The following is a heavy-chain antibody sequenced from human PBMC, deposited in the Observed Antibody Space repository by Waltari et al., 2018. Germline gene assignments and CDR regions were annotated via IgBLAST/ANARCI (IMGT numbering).Heavy chain of an antibody. CDR3: ARAGRYDYVWGSYRGSDY. V-gene: IGHV1-8*01. CDR2: MNPNSGNT. J-gene: IGHJ4*02. D-gene: IGHD3-16*02. CDR1: GYTFTRYD. Sequence: QVQLVQSGAEVKKPGASVKVSCKASGYTFTRYDINWVRQATGHGLEWMGWMNPNSGNTGYAQKFQGRVTMTRNTSISTAYMELSSLRSEATAVYYCARAGRYDYVWGSYRGSDYWGQGTLVTVSS.